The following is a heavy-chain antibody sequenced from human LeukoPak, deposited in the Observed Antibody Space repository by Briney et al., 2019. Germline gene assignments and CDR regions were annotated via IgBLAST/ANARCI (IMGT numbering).Heavy chain of an antibody. CDR2: MSSDASSE. J-gene: IGHJ4*02. Sequence: GRSLRLSCAASGFTFNIYSMYWVRQAPGKGLEWVASMSSDASSEYYADSVKGRFTISRVDSKNMLYLQINSLRAEGTAVYHCARKKMAAAGKGAFDYWGQGTLVTVSS. D-gene: IGHD6-13*01. CDR3: ARKKMAAAGKGAFDY. CDR1: GFTFNIYS. V-gene: IGHV3-30*04.